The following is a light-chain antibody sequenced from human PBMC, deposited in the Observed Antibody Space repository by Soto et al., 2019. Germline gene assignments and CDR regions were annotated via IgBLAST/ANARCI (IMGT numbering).Light chain of an antibody. CDR1: NSDVAVYNY. CDR3: CSYACRNTVR. CDR2: EVH. V-gene: IGLV2-11*01. J-gene: IGLJ2*01. Sequence: QSALTQPRSVSGSPGQSVAISCTGTNSDVAVYNYVSWYQQHPGKAPQLMIYEVHERPSGVPDRFSGSKSGNTASLTISGLQAEEEADYYCCSYACRNTVRFGGGTKLTVL.